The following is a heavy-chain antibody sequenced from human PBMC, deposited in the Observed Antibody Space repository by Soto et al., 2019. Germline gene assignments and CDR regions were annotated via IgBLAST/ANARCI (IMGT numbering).Heavy chain of an antibody. Sequence: SVKVSCKASGGTFSSYAISWVRQAPGQGHEWMGEIIPIFGTANYAQKFQGRVTITADESTSTAYMELSSLRSEDTAVYYCARDRGHSSGYYPYWFDPWDQGTLVSAPQ. D-gene: IGHD3-22*01. J-gene: IGHJ5*02. V-gene: IGHV1-69*13. CDR2: IIPIFGTA. CDR3: ARDRGHSSGYYPYWFDP. CDR1: GGTFSSYA.